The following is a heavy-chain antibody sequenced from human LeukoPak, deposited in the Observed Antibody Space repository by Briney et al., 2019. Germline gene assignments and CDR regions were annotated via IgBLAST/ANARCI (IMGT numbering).Heavy chain of an antibody. CDR1: GGSFSGYY. J-gene: IGHJ4*02. D-gene: IGHD1-7*01. CDR3: ARVLELGSYFDY. CDR2: INHSGST. Sequence: SETLSLTCAVYGGSFSGYYWSWIRQPPGKGLEWIGEINHSGSTNYNPSLKSRVTISVDTSKNQFSLKLSSVTAADTAVYYCARVLELGSYFDYWGQGTLVTVSS. V-gene: IGHV4-34*01.